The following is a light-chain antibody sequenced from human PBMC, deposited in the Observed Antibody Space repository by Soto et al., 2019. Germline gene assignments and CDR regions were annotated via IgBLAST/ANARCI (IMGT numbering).Light chain of an antibody. CDR3: ATWDDSLNGPV. CDR1: SSYIRSNT. Sequence: QSALTQPPSTSGTPGQRVTISCSGSSSYIRSNTVNWYQQLPGTAPKLLIYNNNQRPSGVPDRFSGSKSGTSASLAISGLQSEDEADYYCATWDDSLNGPVFGGGTKLTVL. CDR2: NNN. V-gene: IGLV1-44*01. J-gene: IGLJ3*02.